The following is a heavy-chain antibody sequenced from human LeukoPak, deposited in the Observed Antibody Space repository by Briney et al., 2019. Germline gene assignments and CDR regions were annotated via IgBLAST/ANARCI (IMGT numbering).Heavy chain of an antibody. CDR3: ARFKDIVVASGPGLLYYYGMDV. Sequence: SETLSLSCAVSGGSISSGGYSWSWIRQPPGKGLERIGEINHSGSTNYNPSLKSRVTISVDTSKNQFSLKLSSVTAADTAVYYCARFKDIVVASGPGLLYYYGMDVWGQGTTVTVSS. V-gene: IGHV4-30-2*01. CDR2: INHSGST. D-gene: IGHD2-15*01. CDR1: GGSISSGGYS. J-gene: IGHJ6*02.